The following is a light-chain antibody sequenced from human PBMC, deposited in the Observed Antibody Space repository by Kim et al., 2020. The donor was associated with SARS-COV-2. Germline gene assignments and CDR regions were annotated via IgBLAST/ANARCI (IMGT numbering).Light chain of an antibody. J-gene: IGLJ1*01. CDR2: RDN. Sequence: VSPGQTASITCSGDKLGDKYASWYQQKPGQSPVVVIFRDNRRPSGIPERFSGSNSVNTATLTISGTQAMDEADYYCQACDSSIYVFGTGTKVTVL. V-gene: IGLV3-1*01. CDR3: QACDSSIYV. CDR1: KLGDKY.